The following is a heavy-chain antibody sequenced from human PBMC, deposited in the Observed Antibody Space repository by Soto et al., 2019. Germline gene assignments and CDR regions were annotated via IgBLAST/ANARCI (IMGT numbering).Heavy chain of an antibody. Sequence: QEQLVESGGGVVQPGRSLRVSCVASGFSFSSYDMHWVRQAPGKGLQWVAVIWYDGGNKYYVDSVKGRFTISRDNSKNTLFLQMNSLRADDTAVYYCARLRLPGGMDVWGQGTTVTVSS. CDR3: ARLRLPGGMDV. J-gene: IGHJ6*02. CDR2: IWYDGGNK. V-gene: IGHV3-33*01. CDR1: GFSFSSYD.